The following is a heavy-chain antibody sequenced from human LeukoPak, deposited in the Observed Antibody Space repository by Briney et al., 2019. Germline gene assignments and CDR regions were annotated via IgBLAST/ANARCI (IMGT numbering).Heavy chain of an antibody. CDR1: GFTFSSYS. V-gene: IGHV3-48*04. J-gene: IGHJ4*02. CDR2: ISSSSSTI. D-gene: IGHD2-2*01. Sequence: PGGSPRLSCAASGFTFSSYSMNWVRQAPGKGLEWVSYISSSSSTIYYADSVKGRFTISRDNAKNSLYLQMNSLRAEDTAVYYCARDIVVVPAANGNLDYWGQGTLVTVSS. CDR3: ARDIVVVPAANGNLDY.